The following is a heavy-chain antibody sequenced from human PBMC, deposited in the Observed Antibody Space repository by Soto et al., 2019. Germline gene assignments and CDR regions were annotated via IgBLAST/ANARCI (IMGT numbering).Heavy chain of an antibody. CDR1: GYSFTSYW. Sequence: GESLKISCKGSGYSFTSYWIGWVRQMPGKGLEWMGIIYPGDSDTRYSPSFQGQVTISAYKSISTAYLQWSSLKASDTAMYYCARHGEVLRFLAWLPAKSYGMDVWGQGTTVTVSS. V-gene: IGHV5-51*01. CDR2: IYPGDSDT. CDR3: ARHGEVLRFLAWLPAKSYGMDV. J-gene: IGHJ6*02. D-gene: IGHD3-3*01.